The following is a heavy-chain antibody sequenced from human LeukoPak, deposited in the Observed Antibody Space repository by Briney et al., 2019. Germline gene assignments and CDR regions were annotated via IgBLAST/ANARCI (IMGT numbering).Heavy chain of an antibody. V-gene: IGHV3-15*01. CDR1: GMTFTDTW. CDR3: CTDLALWSAHPDH. Sequence: GGSLRLSCAASGMTFTDTWMSWVRQAPGKGLEWVGRIKSNADGGPTEYAAPVKGRFTISRDESKKTLYLQMNSLTDEDPGVYYCCTDLALWSAHPDHWGRGTLVTVSS. D-gene: IGHD3-3*01. J-gene: IGHJ4*02. CDR2: IKSNADGGPT.